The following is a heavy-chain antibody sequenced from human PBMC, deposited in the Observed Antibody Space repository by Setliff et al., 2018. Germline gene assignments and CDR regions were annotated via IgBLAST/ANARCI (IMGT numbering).Heavy chain of an antibody. Sequence: SVKVSCKASGGTFSSYGISWVRQAPGQGLEWMGGTIPIFGTTDYAQKFRGRVTIITDESTSTAFMQLSSLRFEDTAVYYCVREGVDSRSSTDYRYYMDLWGKGTTVTVSS. D-gene: IGHD3-22*01. CDR3: VREGVDSRSSTDYRYYMDL. V-gene: IGHV1-69*05. CDR1: GGTFSSYG. J-gene: IGHJ6*03. CDR2: TIPIFGTT.